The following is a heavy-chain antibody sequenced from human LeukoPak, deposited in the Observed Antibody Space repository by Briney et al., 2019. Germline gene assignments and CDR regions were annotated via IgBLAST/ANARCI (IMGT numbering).Heavy chain of an antibody. CDR3: ARVQWLRDDVFDV. J-gene: IGHJ3*01. CDR2: IKQDGSER. Sequence: GGSLRLSCAASGFTFSNYWMSWVRQAPGKGLEWVANIKQDGSERYYVDSVKGRFTISRDNAKNSLYLQMNSLRAEDTAVYYCARVQWLRDDVFDVWGQGTMVTVSS. CDR1: GFTFSNYW. D-gene: IGHD5-12*01. V-gene: IGHV3-7*01.